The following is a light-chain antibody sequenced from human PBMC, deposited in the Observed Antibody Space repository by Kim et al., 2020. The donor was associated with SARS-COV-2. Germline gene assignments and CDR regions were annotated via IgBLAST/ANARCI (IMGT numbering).Light chain of an antibody. CDR3: QQSYRTPRT. Sequence: DIQMTQSPSSLSAFVGEGVTITCRASQGISNYLNWYQQKPGKAPKLLIYAAYRLHSGVPSSFSGSGSDRDFSLTISNVQPDDFATYYCQQSYRTPRTFGGGTKVDIK. CDR2: AAY. CDR1: QGISNY. J-gene: IGKJ4*01. V-gene: IGKV1-39*01.